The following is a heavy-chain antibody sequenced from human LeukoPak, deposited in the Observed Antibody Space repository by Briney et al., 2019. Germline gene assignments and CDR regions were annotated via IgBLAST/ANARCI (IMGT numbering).Heavy chain of an antibody. D-gene: IGHD6-19*01. CDR3: ARGVDGAVAFFDY. CDR2: IYYSGST. J-gene: IGHJ4*02. Sequence: SETLSLTCTVSGGSISSYYWSWIRQPPGKGLEWIGYIYYSGSTNYNPSLKSRVTISVDTSKNQFSLKLSSVTAADTAVYYCARGVDGAVAFFDYWGQGTLVTVSS. CDR1: GGSISSYY. V-gene: IGHV4-59*01.